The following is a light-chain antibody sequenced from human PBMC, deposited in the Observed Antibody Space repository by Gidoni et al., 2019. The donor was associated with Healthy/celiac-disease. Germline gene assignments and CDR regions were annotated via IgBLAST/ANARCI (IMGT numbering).Light chain of an antibody. CDR1: SSNTGSNY. V-gene: IGLV1-47*01. Sequence: QSVLTQPPSASGAPGQRVTISCSGSSSNTGSNYVYWYQQLPGTAPKLLIYRNNQRPSGVPDRFSGSKSGTSASLSISGLRSEDEADYYCAARDDSLSGYVFGTGTKVTVL. CDR3: AARDDSLSGYV. CDR2: RNN. J-gene: IGLJ1*01.